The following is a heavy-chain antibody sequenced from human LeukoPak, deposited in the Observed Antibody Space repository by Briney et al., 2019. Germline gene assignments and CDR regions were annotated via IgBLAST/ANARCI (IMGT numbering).Heavy chain of an antibody. CDR3: ARGYYFGSGSFYDYFDY. D-gene: IGHD3-10*01. V-gene: IGHV1-18*04. J-gene: IGHJ4*02. CDR2: ISTYNDKP. Sequence: ASVKVSCKASGYTFTGHYMHWVRQAPGQGLEWMGWISTYNDKPDYAQKFQGRVTMTTDSSTSTAYMELRSLGSDDTAVYYCARGYYFGSGSFYDYFDYWGQGTLVTVSS. CDR1: GYTFTGHY.